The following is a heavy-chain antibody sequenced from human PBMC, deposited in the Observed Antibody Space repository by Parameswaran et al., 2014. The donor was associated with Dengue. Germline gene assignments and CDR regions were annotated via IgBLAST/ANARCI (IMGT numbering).Heavy chain of an antibody. CDR2: VYPGDSET. J-gene: IGHJ4*02. CDR3: ARVWFFDRDGYYYSASYFDS. Sequence: WIRQPPGKGLEWMGMVYPGDSETRYSPSFEGQVTMSADKSISTAYLHWSSPKASDTAMYYCARVWFFDRDGYYYSASYFDSWGQGTLVTVSS. D-gene: IGHD3-22*01. V-gene: IGHV5-51*01.